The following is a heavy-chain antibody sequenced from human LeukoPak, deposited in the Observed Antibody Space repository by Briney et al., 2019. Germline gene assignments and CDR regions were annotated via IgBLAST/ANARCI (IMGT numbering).Heavy chain of an antibody. CDR3: ARALFAGAFYGMDV. Sequence: GGSLRLSCAASGFTFRTYGMSWVRQAPGKGLEWVSAIGSGGTTYYTDSVKGRFTISRDNSKTTLYLQMSSLRAEDTAVYYCARALFAGAFYGMDVWGQGTTVTVSS. D-gene: IGHD3-10*01. CDR1: GFTFRTYG. CDR2: IGSGGTT. V-gene: IGHV3-23*01. J-gene: IGHJ6*02.